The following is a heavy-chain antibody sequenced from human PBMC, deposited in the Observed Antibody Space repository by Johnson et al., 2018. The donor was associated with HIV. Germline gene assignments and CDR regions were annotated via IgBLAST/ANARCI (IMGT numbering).Heavy chain of an antibody. D-gene: IGHD3-10*01. J-gene: IGHJ3*02. V-gene: IGHV3-9*01. CDR1: GFTFDDYA. Sequence: VQLVESGGGLVQPGRSLRLSCAASGFTFDDYAMHWVRQAPGKGLEWVSGISWNSGSIGYADSVKGRFTISRDNAKNSLYLQMNSLRAEDTALYYCAKDSTYYGGSSGAFDIWGQGTMVTVSS. CDR2: ISWNSGSI. CDR3: AKDSTYYGGSSGAFDI.